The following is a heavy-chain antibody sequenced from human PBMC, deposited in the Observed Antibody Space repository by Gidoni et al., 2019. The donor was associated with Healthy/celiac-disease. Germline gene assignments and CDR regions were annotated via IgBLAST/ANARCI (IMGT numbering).Heavy chain of an antibody. V-gene: IGHV3-23*01. CDR3: AKVEGPPLSYDYIWGSYRPRFDP. D-gene: IGHD3-16*02. CDR1: GFTFSSYA. CDR2: ISGSGGST. J-gene: IGHJ5*02. Sequence: EVQLLESGGGLVQPGGSLRLSCAASGFTFSSYAMSWVRQAPGKGLEWVSAISGSGGSTYYADSVKGRFTISRDNSKNTLYLQMNSLRAEDTAVYYCAKVEGPPLSYDYIWGSYRPRFDPWGQGTLVTVSS.